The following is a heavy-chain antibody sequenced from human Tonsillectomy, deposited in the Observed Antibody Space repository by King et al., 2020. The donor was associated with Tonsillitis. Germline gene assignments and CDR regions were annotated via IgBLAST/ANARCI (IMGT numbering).Heavy chain of an antibody. CDR2: INPNSGGT. J-gene: IGHJ4*02. CDR3: ARVDRGHYCSGGSCSSEY. Sequence: QLVQSGAEVKKPGASVKVSCKASGYTFTGYYMHWVRQAPGQGLEWMGWINPNSGGTNYAQKFQGRVTMTRDTSFSTAYMELSRLRSDDTAVYYCARVDRGHYCSGGSCSSEYWGQGTLVTVSS. CDR1: GYTFTGYY. V-gene: IGHV1-2*02. D-gene: IGHD2-15*01.